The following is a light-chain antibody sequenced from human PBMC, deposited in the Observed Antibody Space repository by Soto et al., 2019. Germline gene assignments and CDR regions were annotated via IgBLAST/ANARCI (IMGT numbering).Light chain of an antibody. V-gene: IGKV3-11*01. CDR1: QNVNNY. Sequence: EIVLTQSPATLSLSPGERATLSCRASQNVNNYLAWYQQRPGQAPRLLIYDASNRATGLPARFSGSGSGTDFTLTISSLEPEDFAVYYCQQRSNWPLTFGGVTTVEIK. J-gene: IGKJ4*01. CDR3: QQRSNWPLT. CDR2: DAS.